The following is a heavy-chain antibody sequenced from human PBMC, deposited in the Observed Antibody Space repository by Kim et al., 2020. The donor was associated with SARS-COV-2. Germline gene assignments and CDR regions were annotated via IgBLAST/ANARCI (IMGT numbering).Heavy chain of an antibody. J-gene: IGHJ3*02. CDR2: ISAYNVNT. CDR3: ARDHELRYFDWLPRAFDI. V-gene: IGHV1-18*04. Sequence: ASVKVSCKASGYTFTSYGISWVRQAPGQGLEWMGWISAYNVNTNYAQKLQGRVTMTTDTSTSTAYMELRSLRSDDTAVYYCARDHELRYFDWLPRAFDIWGQGPMVTVSS. CDR1: GYTFTSYG. D-gene: IGHD3-9*01.